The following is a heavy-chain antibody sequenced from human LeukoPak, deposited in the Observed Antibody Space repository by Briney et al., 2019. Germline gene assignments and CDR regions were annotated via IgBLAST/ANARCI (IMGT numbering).Heavy chain of an antibody. CDR1: GYTFTSYG. CDR3: ARSPYLYSSGISGYYFDY. CDR2: ISAYNGNT. D-gene: IGHD6-19*01. V-gene: IGHV1-18*01. Sequence: ASVKVSCKASGYTFTSYGISWVRQAPGQGLEWMGWISAYNGNTNYAQKLQGRVTMTTDTSTSTAYMELRSLRSDDTAVYYCARSPYLYSSGISGYYFDYWGQGTLVTVSS. J-gene: IGHJ4*02.